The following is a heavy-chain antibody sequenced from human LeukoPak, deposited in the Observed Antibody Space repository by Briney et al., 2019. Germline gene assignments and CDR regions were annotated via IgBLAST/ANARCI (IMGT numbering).Heavy chain of an antibody. Sequence: PGGSLRLSCAASGFTFSTSWMHWVRQAPGKGLVWVSRVNSDGTTIDYADSVKGRFTISRDNAKNTLYLQMNSLRDEDTAVYYCARAGSYRFDYWGQGTLVTVSS. CDR1: GFTFSTSW. D-gene: IGHD4-11*01. V-gene: IGHV3-74*01. CDR2: VNSDGTTI. CDR3: ARAGSYRFDY. J-gene: IGHJ4*02.